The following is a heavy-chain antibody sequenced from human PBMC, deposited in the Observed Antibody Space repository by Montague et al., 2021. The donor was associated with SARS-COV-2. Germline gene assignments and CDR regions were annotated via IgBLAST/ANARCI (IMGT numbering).Heavy chain of an antibody. CDR3: ARLGDGVVPSPVLGVGPYYSYYYMDV. D-gene: IGHD3-10*01. CDR1: GGSFSTYS. J-gene: IGHJ6*03. Sequence: SETLSLTCAVHGGSFSTYSWNWIRQPPGKGLEWIGGIHHGGSTNYNPSLKSRVTISADTSKNQFSLKLTSVAAADTAGYYCARLGDGVVPSPVLGVGPYYSYYYMDVWGKGTTVTVSS. CDR2: IHHGGST. V-gene: IGHV4-34*01.